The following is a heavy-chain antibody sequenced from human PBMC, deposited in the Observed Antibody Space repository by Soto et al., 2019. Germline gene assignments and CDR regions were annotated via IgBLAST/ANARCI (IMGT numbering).Heavy chain of an antibody. J-gene: IGHJ3*02. CDR1: GGSISSYY. D-gene: IGHD4-4*01. CDR2: IYYSGST. Sequence: QVQLQESGPGLVKPSETLSLTCTVSGGSISSYYWSWIRQPPGKGLEWIGYIYYSGSTNYNPSLKSRVTISVDTSKNQFSLKLSSVTAADTAVYYCARQYPLDAFDILGQGTMVTVSS. V-gene: IGHV4-59*01. CDR3: ARQYPLDAFDI.